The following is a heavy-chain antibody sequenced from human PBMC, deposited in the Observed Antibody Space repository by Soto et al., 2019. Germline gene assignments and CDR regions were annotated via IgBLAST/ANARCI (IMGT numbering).Heavy chain of an antibody. D-gene: IGHD6-19*01. J-gene: IGHJ6*02. CDR3: ARGXSSSGWTYYSYYYGMDV. V-gene: IGHV1-8*01. CDR1: GYTFTSYD. CDR2: MNPSSGNT. Sequence: GASVKVSCKASGYTFTSYDINWVRQATGQGLEWMGWMNPSSGNTGYAQKFQGRVTMTRNTSISTAYMELSSLRSEDTAVYYCARGXSSSGWTYYSYYYGMDVWGQGTTVTVSS.